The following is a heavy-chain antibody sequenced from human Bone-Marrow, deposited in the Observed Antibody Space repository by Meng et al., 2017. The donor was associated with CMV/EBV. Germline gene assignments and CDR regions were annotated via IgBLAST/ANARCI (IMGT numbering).Heavy chain of an antibody. CDR2: IDYTGST. CDR3: ARTSPSYYTAYYFDY. CDR1: GGSISNYY. J-gene: IGHJ4*02. V-gene: IGHV4-59*08. D-gene: IGHD3-10*01. Sequence: SETLSLTCTGSGGSISNYYWTWIRQPPRKGLEWIGHIDYTGSTNYNPSLKRRVTISVDTSKNQFSLKLSSVTAADTAVYYCARTSPSYYTAYYFDYWGQGTLVTVSS.